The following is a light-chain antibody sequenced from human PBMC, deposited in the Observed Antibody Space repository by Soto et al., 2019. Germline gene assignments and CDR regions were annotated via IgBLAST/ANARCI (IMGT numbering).Light chain of an antibody. CDR1: QTVSDNY. J-gene: IGKJ1*01. Sequence: EIVLTQSPGTLSLSPRQRATLSCRASQTVSDNYLAWYQQKPGQAPRLLIYGASSRAPGIPDRFSGSASGTDFTLTISRLEPEDFAIYYCHQYAASPRTFGQGTQVKVK. CDR3: HQYAASPRT. V-gene: IGKV3-20*01. CDR2: GAS.